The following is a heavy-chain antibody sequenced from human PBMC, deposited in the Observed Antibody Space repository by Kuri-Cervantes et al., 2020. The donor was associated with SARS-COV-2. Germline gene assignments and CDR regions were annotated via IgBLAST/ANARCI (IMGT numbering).Heavy chain of an antibody. CDR1: GFTFSSYG. J-gene: IGHJ3*02. CDR3: AKPFHDYSDYGGAFDM. D-gene: IGHD4-11*01. Sequence: GGSLRLSCAASGFTFSSYGMHWVRQAPGKGLEWVAVISYDGSNKYYADSVKGRFTVSRDDSKSTVYLQMNSLRPEDTALYYCAKPFHDYSDYGGAFDMWGPGTVVTVSS. V-gene: IGHV3-30*18. CDR2: ISYDGSNK.